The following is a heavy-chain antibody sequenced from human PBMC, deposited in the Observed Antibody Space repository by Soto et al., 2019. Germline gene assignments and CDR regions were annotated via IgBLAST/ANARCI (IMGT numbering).Heavy chain of an antibody. CDR3: ARVLYFDWLLYGNWFDP. D-gene: IGHD3-9*01. CDR1: GYTFTSYG. CDR2: ISAYNGNT. J-gene: IGHJ5*02. Sequence: QVQLVQSGAEVKKPGASVKVSCKASGYTFTSYGISWVRQAPGQGLEWMGWISAYNGNTNYAQKLQGRVTMTTDTSTSTAYMELRSLRSDDTAVYYCARVLYFDWLLYGNWFDPWGQGTLVTVSS. V-gene: IGHV1-18*01.